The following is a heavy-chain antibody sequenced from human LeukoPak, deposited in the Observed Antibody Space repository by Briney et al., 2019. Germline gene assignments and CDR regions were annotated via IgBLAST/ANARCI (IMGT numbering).Heavy chain of an antibody. CDR3: AKLPTGYPNWFDP. CDR1: GFSFSNSV. V-gene: IGHV3-23*01. CDR2: IGGSGDST. Sequence: GGSLRLSCAASGFSFSNSVMGWVRQAPGKGLEWVSAIGGSGDSTYYADSVTGRFTISRDNSKNTLYLQMNSLRAEDTALYYCAKLPTGYPNWFDPWGQGTLVTVSS. J-gene: IGHJ5*02. D-gene: IGHD3-9*01.